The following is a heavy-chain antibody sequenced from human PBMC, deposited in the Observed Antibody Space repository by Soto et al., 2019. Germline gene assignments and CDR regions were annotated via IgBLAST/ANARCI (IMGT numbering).Heavy chain of an antibody. CDR1: GYTFTSYG. CDR3: ARAPARMVRGVINY. J-gene: IGHJ4*02. D-gene: IGHD3-10*01. V-gene: IGHV1-18*01. Sequence: ASVKVSCKASGYTFTSYGISWVRQAPGQGLEWMGWISAYNGNTNYAQKLQGRVTMTTDTSTSTAYMELRSLRSDDTAVYYCARAPARMVRGVINYWGQGTLVTVSS. CDR2: ISAYNGNT.